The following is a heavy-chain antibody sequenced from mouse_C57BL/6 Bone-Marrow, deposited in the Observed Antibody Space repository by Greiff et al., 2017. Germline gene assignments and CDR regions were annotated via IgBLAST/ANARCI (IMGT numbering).Heavy chain of an antibody. Sequence: VKLMESGPELVKPGASVKLSCKASGYTFTSYDINWVKQRPGQGLEWIGWIYPRDGSTKYNEKFKGKATLTVDTSSSPAYMELHSLTSEDSAVYCCARLEFDGSSGDWYFDVWGTGTTVTVSS. J-gene: IGHJ1*03. CDR2: IYPRDGST. CDR1: GYTFTSYD. CDR3: ARLEFDGSSGDWYFDV. D-gene: IGHD1-1*01. V-gene: IGHV1-85*01.